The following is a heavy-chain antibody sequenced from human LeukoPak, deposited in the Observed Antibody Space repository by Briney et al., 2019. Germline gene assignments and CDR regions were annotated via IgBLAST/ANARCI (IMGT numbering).Heavy chain of an antibody. Sequence: GGFLRLSCAASGFTFNNYAVSWVRQAPGKGLEWVSAISGSGGGTYYADSVKGRFTISRDNSKNTLYLQMSSLSTEDTAVYYCAKTTTGYSSGRYPGWPVDYWGQGTLVSVSS. CDR2: ISGSGGGT. CDR1: GFTFNNYA. V-gene: IGHV3-23*01. J-gene: IGHJ4*02. CDR3: AKTTTGYSSGRYPGWPVDY. D-gene: IGHD6-19*01.